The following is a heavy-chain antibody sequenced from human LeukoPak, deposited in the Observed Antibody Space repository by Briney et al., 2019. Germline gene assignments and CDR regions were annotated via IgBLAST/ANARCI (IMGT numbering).Heavy chain of an antibody. CDR2: IKSKTDGGTT. CDR1: GFTFSNAW. Sequence: GGSLRLSCAASGFTFSNAWMSWVRQAPGKGLEWVGRIKSKTDGGTTDYAAPVKGRFTISRDDSKNTLYLQMNSLKTEDTAVYYCTRFDSSGYYYGRDYWGQGTLVTVSS. J-gene: IGHJ4*02. V-gene: IGHV3-15*01. CDR3: TRFDSSGYYYGRDY. D-gene: IGHD3-22*01.